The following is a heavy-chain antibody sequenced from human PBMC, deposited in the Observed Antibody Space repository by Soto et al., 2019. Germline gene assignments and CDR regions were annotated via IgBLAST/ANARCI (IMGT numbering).Heavy chain of an antibody. D-gene: IGHD6-13*01. CDR2: INGEGSST. J-gene: IGHJ4*02. CDR1: GFRFSSYW. V-gene: IGHV3-74*01. Sequence: GGSLRLSCAASGFRFSSYWMHWVRQAPGKGLVWVSRINGEGSSTTYADSVKGRFTISRDNAKNTLYLQMNSLRAEDTAVYYCARLDWQQLVFDYWGQGTLVTVSS. CDR3: ARLDWQQLVFDY.